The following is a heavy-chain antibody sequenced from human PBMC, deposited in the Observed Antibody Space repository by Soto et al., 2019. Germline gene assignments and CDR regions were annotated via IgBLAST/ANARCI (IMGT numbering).Heavy chain of an antibody. CDR3: ARDYCSGGSCYSDY. V-gene: IGHV3-21*01. D-gene: IGHD2-15*01. Sequence: EVQLVESGGGLVKPGGSLRLSCAASGFTFSSYSMNWVRQAQGKGLEWVSSISSSSSYIYYADSVKGRFTISRDNAKNSLYLQMNSLRAEDTAVYYCARDYCSGGSCYSDYWGQGTLVTVSS. CDR1: GFTFSSYS. J-gene: IGHJ4*02. CDR2: ISSSSSYI.